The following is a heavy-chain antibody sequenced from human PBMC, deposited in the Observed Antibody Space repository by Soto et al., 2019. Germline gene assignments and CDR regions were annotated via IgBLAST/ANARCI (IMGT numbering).Heavy chain of an antibody. Sequence: TLPAASTVAGGSISSGCYYWSWTRQHPGKGLEWIGHIYYSGSTYYNPSLKSRVTISVDTSKNQFSLKLSSVTAADTAVYYCARDPRDSSGLDYWGQGTLVTRLR. D-gene: IGHD3-22*01. V-gene: IGHV4-31*03. CDR2: IYYSGST. CDR3: ARDPRDSSGLDY. J-gene: IGHJ4*02. CDR1: GGSISSGCYY.